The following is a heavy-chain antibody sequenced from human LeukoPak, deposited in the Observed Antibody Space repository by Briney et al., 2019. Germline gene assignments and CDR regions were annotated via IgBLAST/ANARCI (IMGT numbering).Heavy chain of an antibody. V-gene: IGHV3-30*02. CDR2: IRYDGSNT. D-gene: IGHD5-24*01. CDR1: GFTFSSYG. CDR3: AKDTDGYNLSVDF. J-gene: IGHJ4*02. Sequence: QSGGSLRLSCAASGFTFSSYGMHWVRQAPGKGLEWVAFIRYDGSNTYYADSVKGRFTISRDNSKNTLYLQMNSLRAEDTAVYYCAKDTDGYNLSVDFWGQGTLVTVSS.